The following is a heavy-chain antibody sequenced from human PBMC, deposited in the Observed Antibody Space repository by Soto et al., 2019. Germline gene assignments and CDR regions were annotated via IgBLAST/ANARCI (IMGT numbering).Heavy chain of an antibody. CDR1: GFTFSSYT. J-gene: IGHJ4*02. CDR3: ARTGTNPWGY. Sequence: GGSLRLSCAASGFTFSSYTMTWVRQAPGKGLEWVSSIHSGSDRIYYADSVKGRFTISRDNSKNTLSLQMDSLRGEDTAVYYCARTGTNPWGYWGQGTLVTVSS. V-gene: IGHV3-23*01. CDR2: IHSGSDRI. D-gene: IGHD2-2*01.